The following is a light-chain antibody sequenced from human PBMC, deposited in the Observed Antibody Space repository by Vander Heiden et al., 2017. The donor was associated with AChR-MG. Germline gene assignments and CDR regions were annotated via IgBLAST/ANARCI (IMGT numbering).Light chain of an antibody. CDR1: SSNNGSNT. J-gene: IGLJ3*02. CDR3: AAWDDILNGWV. CDR2: SND. Sequence: QSVLTQPPSAPGTPGPRVTISCTGSSSNNGSNTVSWYQQLPGTAPKLLIYSNDQRPSGVPDPFSSSKSGTSASLAISGLQSEDEADYYCAAWDDILNGWVFGGGTKLTVL. V-gene: IGLV1-44*01.